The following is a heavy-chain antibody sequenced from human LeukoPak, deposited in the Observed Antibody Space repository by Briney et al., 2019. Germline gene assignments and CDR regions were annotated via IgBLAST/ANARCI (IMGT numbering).Heavy chain of an antibody. J-gene: IGHJ4*02. CDR3: ARDFTGLLPPSYYFDY. CDR2: INPNGADT. CDR1: GYTLTRYY. D-gene: IGHD3/OR15-3a*01. Sequence: ASVKVSCKASGYTLTRYYMHWVRQAPGKPLEWVGWINPNGADTNYAQKFQGRVTMTRDTSISTAYMELSRLRSDDTALYYCARDFTGLLPPSYYFDYWGQGTLVTVSS. V-gene: IGHV1-2*02.